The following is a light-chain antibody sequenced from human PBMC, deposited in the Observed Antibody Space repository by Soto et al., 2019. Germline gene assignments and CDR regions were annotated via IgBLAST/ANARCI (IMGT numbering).Light chain of an antibody. CDR1: QSVSSSY. Sequence: EIVLPPSPGTLSLSPGERATLSCRASQSVSSSYLAWYQQKPGQAPRLLIYDASSRATGIPDRFSGSGSGTDFTLTISRLEPEDFAVYYCQQYGSSPETFGQGTKVEIK. CDR2: DAS. V-gene: IGKV3-20*01. J-gene: IGKJ1*01. CDR3: QQYGSSPET.